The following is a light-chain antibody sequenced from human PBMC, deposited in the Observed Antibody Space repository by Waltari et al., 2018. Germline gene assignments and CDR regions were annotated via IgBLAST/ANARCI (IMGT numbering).Light chain of an antibody. CDR3: SSRDSSGNQPVI. Sequence: SSELTQDPTVSVALGQTVTITCQGGGPSVPQASWFQQRPGQAPILVIYGKDNRPSGIQDRFSGSSSGNTASLTITGAQAEDEAYYYCSSRDSSGNQPVIFGGGTKLAVL. V-gene: IGLV3-19*01. J-gene: IGLJ2*01. CDR2: GKD. CDR1: GPSVPQ.